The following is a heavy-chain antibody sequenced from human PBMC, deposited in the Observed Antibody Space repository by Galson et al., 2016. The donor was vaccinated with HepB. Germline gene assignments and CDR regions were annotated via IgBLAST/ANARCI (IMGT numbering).Heavy chain of an antibody. V-gene: IGHV3-23*01. Sequence: SLRLSCAGSGFTFNSYAMNWVRQAPRKGPEWVAAISSGGDITYYADSVKGRFTTSRDNSKNTLYLHMNGLRAEDTALYYCAKDPGVFSPGWYYFDSWGQGTLVTVSA. J-gene: IGHJ4*02. CDR3: AKDPGVFSPGWYYFDS. CDR1: GFTFNSYA. CDR2: ISSGGDIT. D-gene: IGHD6-19*01.